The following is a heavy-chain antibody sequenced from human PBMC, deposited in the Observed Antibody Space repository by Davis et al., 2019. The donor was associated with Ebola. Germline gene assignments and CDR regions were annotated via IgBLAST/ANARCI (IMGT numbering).Heavy chain of an antibody. CDR3: AKDTSNIWFDI. V-gene: IGHV3-23*01. CDR2: LGTSADT. J-gene: IGHJ3*02. CDR1: GFTFSDYY. D-gene: IGHD1-26*01. Sequence: GESLKISCAASGFTFSDYYMSWIRRAPGKGLEWVSTLGTSADTYYADSVKGRFTISRDNSKNTLYLQMNGLRVEDTAIYYCAKDTSNIWFDIWGQGTMVTVSS.